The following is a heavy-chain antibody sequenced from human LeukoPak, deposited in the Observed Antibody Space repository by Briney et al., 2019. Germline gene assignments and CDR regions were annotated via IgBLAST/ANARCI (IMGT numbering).Heavy chain of an antibody. J-gene: IGHJ4*02. CDR1: GVMFPSYW. CDR2: IKQDGSEE. CDR3: ARRHHFGFLDS. Sequence: PGGSLRLSCAASGVMFPSYWMTWVRQAPGKGLEWVANIKQDGSEEYYVDSVKDRFTISRDNAKNSVYLQMNSLRAEDTAVYYCARRHHFGFLDSWGQGTLVTVSS. D-gene: IGHD3-10*01. V-gene: IGHV3-7*04.